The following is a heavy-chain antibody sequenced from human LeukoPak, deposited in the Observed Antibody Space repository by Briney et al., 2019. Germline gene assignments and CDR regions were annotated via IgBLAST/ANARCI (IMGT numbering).Heavy chain of an antibody. CDR2: IIGSGSST. J-gene: IGHJ6*03. D-gene: IGHD2-21*01. CDR3: ARYKMLFTNYYYYYYMDV. V-gene: IGHV3-23*01. CDR1: GFTFSSYG. Sequence: SGGSLRLSCAASGFTFSSYGMSWVRQAPGKGLQWVSVIIGSGSSTYYADSVKGRFTISRDNAKNSLYLQMNSLRAEDTAVYYCARYKMLFTNYYYYYYMDVWGKGTTVTISS.